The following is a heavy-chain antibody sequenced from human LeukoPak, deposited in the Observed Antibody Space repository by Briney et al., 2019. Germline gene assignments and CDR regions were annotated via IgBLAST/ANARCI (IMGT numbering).Heavy chain of an antibody. Sequence: GGSLRLSCAASRFTFSEYGMNWVRQAPGKGLEWVSSISSSDNTMYYADSVKGRFTISRDNAQNSLFLQMNSLRAEDTAVYYCARDPRYCSSTSCLRDNWFDPWGQGTLVTVSS. V-gene: IGHV3-48*03. D-gene: IGHD2-2*01. J-gene: IGHJ5*02. CDR1: RFTFSEYG. CDR2: ISSSDNTM. CDR3: ARDPRYCSSTSCLRDNWFDP.